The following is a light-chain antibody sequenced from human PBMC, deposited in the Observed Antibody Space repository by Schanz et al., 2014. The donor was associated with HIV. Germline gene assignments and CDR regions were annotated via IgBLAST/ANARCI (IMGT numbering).Light chain of an antibody. CDR2: GAS. J-gene: IGKJ1*01. CDR1: QSVSGNF. Sequence: EIVLTQSPGILSLSPGERATLSCGASQSVSGNFLAWDQQKAGQAPRLLIFGASNRATGIPDRFSDTESGTHFTLTISTLVTEDFAVYYCQYYGSPPWTFGQGTKGEVK. CDR3: QYYGSPPWT. V-gene: IGKV3-20*01.